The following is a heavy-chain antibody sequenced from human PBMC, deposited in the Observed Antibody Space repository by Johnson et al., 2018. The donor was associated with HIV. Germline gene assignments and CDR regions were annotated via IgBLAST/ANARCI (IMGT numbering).Heavy chain of an antibody. CDR1: GFIFSSYD. D-gene: IGHD1-26*01. Sequence: VQLVESGGGVVQPGGSLRLSCAASGFIFSSYDMHWVRQATGKGLEWVSAIGTAGDTYYPGSVKGRFTISRDNSKNTLYLQLNSLRAEDTAVYYCARDGGIPTGDAFDIWGQGTMVTVSS. J-gene: IGHJ3*02. V-gene: IGHV3-13*01. CDR2: IGTAGDT. CDR3: ARDGGIPTGDAFDI.